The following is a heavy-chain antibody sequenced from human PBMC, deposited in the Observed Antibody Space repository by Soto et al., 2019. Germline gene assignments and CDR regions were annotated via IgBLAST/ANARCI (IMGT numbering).Heavy chain of an antibody. Sequence: ASVKVSCKASGYTFTSYDINWVRQATGQGLEWMGWMNPNSGNTVYSQKFQGRVTITRDTSASTAYMELSSLRSEDTAVYYCARSYYDSSGYSSYYGMDVWGQGTTVTVSS. D-gene: IGHD3-22*01. V-gene: IGHV1-8*01. CDR1: GYTFTSYD. CDR2: MNPNSGNT. J-gene: IGHJ6*02. CDR3: ARSYYDSSGYSSYYGMDV.